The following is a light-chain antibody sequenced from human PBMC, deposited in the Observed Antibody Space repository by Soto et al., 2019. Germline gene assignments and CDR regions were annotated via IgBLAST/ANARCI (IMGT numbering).Light chain of an antibody. J-gene: IGKJ1*01. Sequence: DIQMTQSPSSLSASVGDRVTITCRASQDITNDLDWFQQKPGKAPKSLIYEASILHSVVPSKFSGSGFGTDFTLPISSLQPEDFATYFCLQYHAYPRTFGQGTKVDI. CDR2: EAS. V-gene: IGKV1-16*02. CDR3: LQYHAYPRT. CDR1: QDITND.